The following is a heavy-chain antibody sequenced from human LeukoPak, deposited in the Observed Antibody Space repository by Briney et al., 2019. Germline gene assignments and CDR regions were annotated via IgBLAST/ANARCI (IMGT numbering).Heavy chain of an antibody. CDR1: GGSISSSSYY. D-gene: IGHD3-3*01. Sequence: SETLSLTCTVSGGSISSSSYYWGWIRQPPGKGLEWIGSIYYSGSTYYNPSLKSRVTISVDTSKNQFSLKLSSVTAADTAVYYCARKIPITIFGVEHWFDPWGQGTLVTVSS. V-gene: IGHV4-39*07. J-gene: IGHJ5*02. CDR3: ARKIPITIFGVEHWFDP. CDR2: IYYSGST.